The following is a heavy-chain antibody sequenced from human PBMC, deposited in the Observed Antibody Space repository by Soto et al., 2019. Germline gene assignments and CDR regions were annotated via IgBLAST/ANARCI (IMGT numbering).Heavy chain of an antibody. CDR1: GFTVSSNY. D-gene: IGHD6-6*01. Sequence: VQLVESGGGLIQPGGSLRLSCAASGFTVSSNYMSWVRQAPGKGLEWVSVIYSGGSTYYADSVKGRFTISRDNSKNTLYLQMNSLRAEDTAVYYCARGPYSSSSRPFDYWGQGTLVTVSS. V-gene: IGHV3-53*01. CDR3: ARGPYSSSSRPFDY. J-gene: IGHJ4*02. CDR2: IYSGGST.